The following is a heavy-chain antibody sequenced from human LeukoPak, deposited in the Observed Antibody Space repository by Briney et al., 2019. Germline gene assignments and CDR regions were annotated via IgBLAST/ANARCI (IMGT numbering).Heavy chain of an antibody. CDR3: ARDNGGYSGYDYDY. CDR2: IYSGGST. D-gene: IGHD5-12*01. CDR1: GFTVSSNY. J-gene: IGHJ4*02. V-gene: IGHV3-66*01. Sequence: GGSLRLSCAASGFTVSSNYMSWVRQAPGKGLEWVSVIYSGGSTYYADSVKGRFTISRDNSKNTLYLQMNSLRAEDTAVYYCARDNGGYSGYDYDYWGQGTLVTVSS.